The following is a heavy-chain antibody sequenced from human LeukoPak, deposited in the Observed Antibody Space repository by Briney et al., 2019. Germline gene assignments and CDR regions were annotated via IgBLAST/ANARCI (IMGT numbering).Heavy chain of an antibody. J-gene: IGHJ4*02. CDR3: ARGTDMTPISGYYSFVY. CDR2: INHSGGT. CDR1: GGSFSDYS. D-gene: IGHD5-12*01. Sequence: SETLSLTCAVYGGSFSDYSWSWIRQPPGKGLEWIGEINHSGGTNHNPSLMSRVITSVDTSKNQFSLKVSSVTAADTAVYYCARGTDMTPISGYYSFVYWGQGTLVSVSS. V-gene: IGHV4-34*01.